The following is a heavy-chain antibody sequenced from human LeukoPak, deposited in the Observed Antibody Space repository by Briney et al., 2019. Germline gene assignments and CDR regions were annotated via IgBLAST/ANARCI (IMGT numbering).Heavy chain of an antibody. V-gene: IGHV4-34*01. Sequence: PSETLSLTCAVYGGSFSGYYWSWIRQPPGKGLEWIGEINHSGSTNYNPSLKSRVTISVDTSKNQFSLKLSSVTAADTAVYYCARALGDIVVVPAATPNWFDPWGQGTPVTVSS. J-gene: IGHJ5*02. D-gene: IGHD2-2*02. CDR3: ARALGDIVVVPAATPNWFDP. CDR2: INHSGST. CDR1: GGSFSGYY.